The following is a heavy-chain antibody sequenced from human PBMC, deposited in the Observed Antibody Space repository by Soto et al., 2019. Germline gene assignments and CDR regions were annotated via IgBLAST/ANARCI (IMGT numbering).Heavy chain of an antibody. Sequence: PSETLSLTCTVSGGSISSYYWSWIRQPPGKGLEWIGYIYYSGSTNYNPSLKSRVTISVDTAKNQWSLNLRSVTAADTATYYCAHRLGVEQLVNWFDPWGQGTLVTVSS. D-gene: IGHD6-6*01. V-gene: IGHV4-59*12. J-gene: IGHJ5*02. CDR2: IYYSGST. CDR1: GGSISSYY. CDR3: AHRLGVEQLVNWFDP.